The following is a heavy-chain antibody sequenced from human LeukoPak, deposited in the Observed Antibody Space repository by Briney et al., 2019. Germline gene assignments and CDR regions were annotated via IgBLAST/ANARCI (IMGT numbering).Heavy chain of an antibody. CDR3: ARAGQGEPLHDYGDVGAFDI. Sequence: ASVKVPCKASGYTFTSYAMNWVRQAPGQGLEWMGWINTNTGNPTYAQGFTGRFVFSLDTSVSTAYLQISSLKAEDTAMYYCARAGQGEPLHDYGDVGAFDIWGQGTMVTVSS. V-gene: IGHV7-4-1*02. D-gene: IGHD4-17*01. CDR2: INTNTGNP. J-gene: IGHJ3*02. CDR1: GYTFTSYA.